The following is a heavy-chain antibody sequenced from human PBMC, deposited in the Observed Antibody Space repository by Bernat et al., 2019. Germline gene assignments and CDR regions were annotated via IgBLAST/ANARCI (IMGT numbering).Heavy chain of an antibody. Sequence: QVQLQQWGAGLLKPSETLSLTCAVYGGSFSGYYWSWIRQPPGKGMEWIGEINHSGSTNYNPSLKSRVTISVDTSKNQFSLKLSSVTTADTAVYYCARGWFDPWGQGTLVTVSS. CDR1: GGSFSGYY. CDR2: INHSGST. CDR3: ARGWFDP. J-gene: IGHJ5*02. V-gene: IGHV4-34*01.